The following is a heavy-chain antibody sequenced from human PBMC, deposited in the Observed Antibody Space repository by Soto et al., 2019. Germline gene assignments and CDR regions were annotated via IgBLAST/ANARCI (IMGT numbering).Heavy chain of an antibody. J-gene: IGHJ6*02. CDR3: ARGREAASQCYSPHGMEI. V-gene: IGHV1-2*02. CDR2: MDPITGGT. CDR1: GYNLCAYY. Sequence: GSVKVSCKASGYNLCAYYTYWVRQAPGRGLAWVGLMDPITGGTDYEERLRDRVTMTRDTSINPAYMELRTLRSKDTAIYFCARGREAASQCYSPHGMEIWGQGNTVTV. D-gene: IGHD2-15*01.